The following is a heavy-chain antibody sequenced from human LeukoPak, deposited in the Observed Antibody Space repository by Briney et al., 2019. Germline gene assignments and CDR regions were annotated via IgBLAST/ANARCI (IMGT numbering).Heavy chain of an antibody. D-gene: IGHD1-26*01. J-gene: IGHJ6*02. CDR2: ISYDGSNK. CDR1: GFTFSTST. CDR3: AKEWDPSPPAGMAV. Sequence: GWCLRLSCAASGFTFSTSTMHGVRPAPGKGQAGVAVISYDGSNKFYADSVKGRFAISRDNSKNTLYLQMNSLRAEDTAVYYCAKEWDPSPPAGMAVWGQGTTVTVSS. V-gene: IGHV3-30*09.